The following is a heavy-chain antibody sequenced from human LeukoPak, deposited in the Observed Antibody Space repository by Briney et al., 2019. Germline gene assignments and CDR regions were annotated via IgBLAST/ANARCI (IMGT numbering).Heavy chain of an antibody. CDR1: GFTVSNDY. CDR3: ARDRAGAQSWVALDP. Sequence: GGSLRLSCAASGFTVSNDYMALVRQAPGRGLEWVSLIYGDGTTFYTDSVKGRFTISRDNFKNTLYLQMSSLRPEDTALYYCARDRAGAQSWVALDPWGQGTLVTVSS. CDR2: IYGDGTT. J-gene: IGHJ5*02. D-gene: IGHD3-10*01. V-gene: IGHV3-66*02.